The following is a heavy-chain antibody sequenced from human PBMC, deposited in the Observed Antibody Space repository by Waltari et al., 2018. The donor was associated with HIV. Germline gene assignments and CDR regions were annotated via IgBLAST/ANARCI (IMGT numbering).Heavy chain of an antibody. V-gene: IGHV3-7*01. CDR3: ARGTPRYGLDV. CDR1: GFTFSNTW. Sequence: EVILVESGGGLAQPGGSLRLSCAASGFTFSNTWMSWVRQAPGKGLEWVANIKDDGTEAYYLDSVKGRFTISRDNAKDSLSLQMNSLRAEDTAVYYCARGTPRYGLDVWGQGTTVTASS. D-gene: IGHD2-15*01. CDR2: IKDDGTEA. J-gene: IGHJ6*02.